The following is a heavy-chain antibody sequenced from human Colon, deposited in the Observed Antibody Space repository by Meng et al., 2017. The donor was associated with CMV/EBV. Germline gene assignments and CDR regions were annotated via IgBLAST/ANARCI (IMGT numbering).Heavy chain of an antibody. Sequence: ASVKVSCKASGYVFSAYDIHWVRQATGQGLEWMGWMNPNSGDTGYAQKFLGRVTMTWDTSRGTAYLELGSLRSEDTAIYHCARGRGYPVVRGAPLRTYSHYYGMDVWGQGTTVTVSS. CDR1: GYVFSAYD. CDR3: ARGRGYPVVRGAPLRTYSHYYGMDV. J-gene: IGHJ6*02. D-gene: IGHD3-10*01. CDR2: MNPNSGDT. V-gene: IGHV1-8*01.